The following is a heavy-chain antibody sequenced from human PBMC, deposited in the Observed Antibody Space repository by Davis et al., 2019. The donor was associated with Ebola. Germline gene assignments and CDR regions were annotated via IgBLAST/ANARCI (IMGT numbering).Heavy chain of an antibody. D-gene: IGHD6-19*01. CDR1: GGSISSYY. CDR3: ARVGSGWYRNWFDP. CDR2: IYYSGST. Sequence: PSETLSLTCTVSGGSISSYYWSWIRQPPGKGLEWIGYIYYSGSTNYNPSLKSRVTISVDTSKNQFSLKLSSVTAADTAVYYCARVGSGWYRNWFDPWGQGTLVTVSS. V-gene: IGHV4-59*08. J-gene: IGHJ5*02.